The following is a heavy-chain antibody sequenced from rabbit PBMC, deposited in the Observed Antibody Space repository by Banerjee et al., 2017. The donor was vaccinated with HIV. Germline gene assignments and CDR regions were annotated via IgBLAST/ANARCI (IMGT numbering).Heavy chain of an antibody. CDR1: GFSFSDRCV. CDR3: GRSSNAGYAGYGYGSNL. D-gene: IGHD7-1*01. Sequence: QEQLEESGGGLVKPEGSLKLSCKASGFSFSDRCVMCWVRQAPGKGLEWIASINAATGSAVYATWAKGRFTISRTSSTTVALQMTSLTAADTATYFCGRSSNAGYAGYGYGSNLWGPGTLVTVS. CDR2: INAATGSA. J-gene: IGHJ4*01. V-gene: IGHV1S45*01.